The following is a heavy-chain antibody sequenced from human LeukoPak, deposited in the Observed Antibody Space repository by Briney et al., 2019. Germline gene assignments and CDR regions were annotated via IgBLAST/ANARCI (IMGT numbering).Heavy chain of an antibody. CDR1: GFTFSSYA. CDR2: ISGSGGST. D-gene: IGHD6-13*01. V-gene: IGHV3-23*01. J-gene: IGHJ6*02. CDR3: AKAQNRIAAAATKDRYYYGMDV. Sequence: GGSLRLSCAASGFTFSSYAMSWVRQALGKGLEWVSAISGSGGSTYYADSVKGRFTISRDNSKNTLYLQMNSLRAEDTAVYYCAKAQNRIAAAATKDRYYYGMDVWGQGTTVTVSS.